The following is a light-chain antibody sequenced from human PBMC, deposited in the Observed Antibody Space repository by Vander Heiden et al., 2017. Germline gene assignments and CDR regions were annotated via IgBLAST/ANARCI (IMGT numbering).Light chain of an antibody. J-gene: IGKJ5*01. V-gene: IGKV1-33*01. CDR2: DAS. Sequence: SPSSLSASVGDRVTITCQASQDISNYLNWYQQKPGKAPKLLIYDASNLEIGVPSRFSGIGSGIDFTCAISSLQPVDIVTHYCQQYDKASITFGQGTRLEIK. CDR1: QDISNY. CDR3: QQYDKASIT.